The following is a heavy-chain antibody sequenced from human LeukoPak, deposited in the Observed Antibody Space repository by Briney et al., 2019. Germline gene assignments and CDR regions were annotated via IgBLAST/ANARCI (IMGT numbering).Heavy chain of an antibody. CDR3: ARLKRITMVRGVRDWFDP. J-gene: IGHJ5*02. D-gene: IGHD3-10*01. Sequence: PSEALSLTCAVYGGSFNGYFLSWIRQPPGKGLEWVGEINHSGSTNYNPPLPRRATIPVDTTKKQSSLKLSSVTAAGTAVYYCARLKRITMVRGVRDWFDPWGQGTLVTVSS. CDR2: INHSGST. V-gene: IGHV4-34*01. CDR1: GGSFNGYF.